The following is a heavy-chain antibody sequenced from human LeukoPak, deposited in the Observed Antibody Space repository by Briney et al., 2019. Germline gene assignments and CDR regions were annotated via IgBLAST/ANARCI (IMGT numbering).Heavy chain of an antibody. CDR1: GYSFTSYW. Sequence: GESLKISCKGSGYSFTSYWIGWVRQMPGKGPEWMGVIYPGDSNIRYSPSFQGRVTISADNSITTAYLQWSSLTASDTAISYCARRPGPGYSYAYYFDYWGQGALVTVSS. J-gene: IGHJ4*02. D-gene: IGHD5-18*01. CDR2: IYPGDSNI. V-gene: IGHV5-51*01. CDR3: ARRPGPGYSYAYYFDY.